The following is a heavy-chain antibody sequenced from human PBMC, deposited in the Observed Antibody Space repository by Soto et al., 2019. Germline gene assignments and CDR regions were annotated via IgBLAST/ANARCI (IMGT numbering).Heavy chain of an antibody. CDR3: ARGPSYSDYSNDWFFDS. V-gene: IGHV3-7*03. J-gene: IGHJ4*02. CDR1: GFTFSGYW. Sequence: PGGSLRLSCASSGFTFSGYWITWVRQAPVKGLEWVADIKKDGTEKYYVDSVKGRFTISRDNDKKSVYLQMNGLTVEDTAVYRCARGPSYSDYSNDWFFDSWGQGALVTVS. D-gene: IGHD3-9*01. CDR2: IKKDGTEK.